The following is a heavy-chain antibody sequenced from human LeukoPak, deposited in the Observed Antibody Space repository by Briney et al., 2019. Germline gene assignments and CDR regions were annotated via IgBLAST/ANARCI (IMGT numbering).Heavy chain of an antibody. V-gene: IGHV3-33*01. D-gene: IGHD2-15*01. J-gene: IGHJ4*02. CDR2: IWYDGSNK. Sequence: PGGSLRLSCAASGFTFSSYGMHWVRQAPGKGLEWVAVIWYDGSNKYYADSMKGRFTISRDNSKNTLYLQMNSLRAEDTAVYYCAIRSGGTWGQGTLVTVSS. CDR3: AIRSGGT. CDR1: GFTFSSYG.